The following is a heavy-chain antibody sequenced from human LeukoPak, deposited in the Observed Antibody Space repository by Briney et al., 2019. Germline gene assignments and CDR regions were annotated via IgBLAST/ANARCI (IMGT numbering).Heavy chain of an antibody. J-gene: IGHJ4*02. CDR2: IRSKTYGGTT. Sequence: GGSLRLSCAASGFTFSNARMSWVRQAPGKGLEWVGRIRSKTYGGTTDYAAPVKGRFTISRDDSKNTLYLQMNSLKTEDTAVYYCITDPAGVTTVTSPNYYFDYWGQGTLVTVSS. CDR1: GFTFSNAR. D-gene: IGHD4-17*01. CDR3: ITDPAGVTTVTSPNYYFDY. V-gene: IGHV3-15*01.